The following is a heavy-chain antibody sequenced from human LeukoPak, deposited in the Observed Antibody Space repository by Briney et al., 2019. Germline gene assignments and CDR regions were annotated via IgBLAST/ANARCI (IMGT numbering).Heavy chain of an antibody. CDR3: AREWVNVGAINWFDP. D-gene: IGHD1-26*01. CDR1: GYTFTGYY. Sequence: ASVKVSCKASGYTFTGYYMHWVRQAPGQGLEWMGWINPNSGGTNYAQKFQGRVTMTRDTSISTAYMELSRLRSDDTAVYYCAREWVNVGAINWFDPWGQGTLVTVSS. J-gene: IGHJ5*02. V-gene: IGHV1-2*02. CDR2: INPNSGGT.